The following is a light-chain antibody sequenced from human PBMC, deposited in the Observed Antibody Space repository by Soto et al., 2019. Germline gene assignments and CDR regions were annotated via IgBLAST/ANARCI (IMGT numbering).Light chain of an antibody. Sequence: DVQMTQSPSSLSASVGDRVTITCQASQDIIFYLNWYQQKPGRAPKLLIYDASNLETGVPSRFSGSGSGTDFTLTSTSLQPEDIATYYCLRYSNLPPRPTYTFGQGTKLEIK. J-gene: IGKJ2*01. CDR1: QDIIFY. CDR2: DAS. CDR3: LRYSNLPPRPTYT. V-gene: IGKV1-33*01.